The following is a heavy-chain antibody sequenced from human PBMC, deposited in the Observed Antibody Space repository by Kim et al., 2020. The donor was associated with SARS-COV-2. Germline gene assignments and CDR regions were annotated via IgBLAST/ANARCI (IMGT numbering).Heavy chain of an antibody. CDR1: GFTFSSYG. V-gene: IGHV3-30*18. CDR3: AKDSLAYGDYVGDLNY. J-gene: IGHJ4*02. Sequence: GGSLRLSCAASGFTFSSYGMHWVRQAPGKGLEWVAVISYDGSNKYYADSVKGRFTISRDNSKNTLYLQMNSLRAEDTAVYYCAKDSLAYGDYVGDLNYWGQGTLVTVSS. D-gene: IGHD4-17*01. CDR2: ISYDGSNK.